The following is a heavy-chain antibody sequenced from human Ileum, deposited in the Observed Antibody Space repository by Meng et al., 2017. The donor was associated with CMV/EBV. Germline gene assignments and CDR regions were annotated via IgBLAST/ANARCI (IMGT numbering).Heavy chain of an antibody. CDR2: IKYRGDT. Sequence: QLQLPAQGPSLVHPSATLSLTCSVSGDFIISSGHYWGWIRRPPGKGLEWIASIKYRGDTHYNSSLKSRLTISIDTSKNQFFLRLTSVTAADTAVYYCVRDKSGYGHDWGQGTLVTVSS. D-gene: IGHD5-12*01. CDR1: GDFIISSGHY. V-gene: IGHV4-39*07. CDR3: VRDKSGYGHD. J-gene: IGHJ4*02.